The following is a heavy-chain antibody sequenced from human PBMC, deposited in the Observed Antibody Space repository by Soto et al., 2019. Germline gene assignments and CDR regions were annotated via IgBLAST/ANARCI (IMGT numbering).Heavy chain of an antibody. Sequence: PSETLSLTCAVYGGSFSGYYGSWIRQPPGKGLEWIGEINHSGSTNYNPSLKSRVTISVDTSKNQFSLKLSSVTAADTAVYYCARAGGRGITGTPTGFDPWGQGTLVTVSS. CDR3: ARAGGRGITGTPTGFDP. D-gene: IGHD1-20*01. J-gene: IGHJ5*02. CDR2: INHSGST. V-gene: IGHV4-34*01. CDR1: GGSFSGYY.